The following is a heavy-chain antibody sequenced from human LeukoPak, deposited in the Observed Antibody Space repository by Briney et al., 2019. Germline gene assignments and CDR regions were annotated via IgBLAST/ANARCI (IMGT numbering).Heavy chain of an antibody. V-gene: IGHV1-18*01. D-gene: IGHD3-22*01. CDR2: IITYNGDT. CDR3: ARDYFFYDSSGYRHDSFDI. CDR1: GYTFTSYG. J-gene: IGHJ3*02. Sequence: ASVKVSCKASGYTFTSYGISWVRQAPGQGLEWMGWIITYNGDTNYAQNLQGRVTMTTDTSTSTAYMELRSLRSDDTAVYYCARDYFFYDSSGYRHDSFDIWGQGTMVTVSS.